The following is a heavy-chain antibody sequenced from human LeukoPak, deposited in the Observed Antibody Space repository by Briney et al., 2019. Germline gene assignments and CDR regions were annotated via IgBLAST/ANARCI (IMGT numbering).Heavy chain of an antibody. CDR3: ARPSYCSGGSCYSYGMDV. CDR1: GYTCTSYG. J-gene: IGHJ6*04. Sequence: ASVKVSCKASGYTCTSYGISWVRQAPGQGLEWMGWISAYNGNTNYAQKLQGRVTMTTDTSTSTAYMELRSLRSDGTAVYYCARPSYCSGGSCYSYGMDVWGKGTTVTVSS. V-gene: IGHV1-18*04. CDR2: ISAYNGNT. D-gene: IGHD2-15*01.